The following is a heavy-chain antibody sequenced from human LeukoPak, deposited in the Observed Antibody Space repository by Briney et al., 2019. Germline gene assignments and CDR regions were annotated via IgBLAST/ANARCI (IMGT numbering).Heavy chain of an antibody. Sequence: ASVKVSCKASGYTFTSYGISWVRQAPGQGLEWMGWMSAYNGNTNYAQKLQGRVTMTTDTSTSTAYMELRSLRSDDTAVYYCARDLYPGYCTNGVCYTDNDYWGQGTLVTVSS. CDR2: MSAYNGNT. CDR3: ARDLYPGYCTNGVCYTDNDY. V-gene: IGHV1-18*01. J-gene: IGHJ4*02. CDR1: GYTFTSYG. D-gene: IGHD2-8*01.